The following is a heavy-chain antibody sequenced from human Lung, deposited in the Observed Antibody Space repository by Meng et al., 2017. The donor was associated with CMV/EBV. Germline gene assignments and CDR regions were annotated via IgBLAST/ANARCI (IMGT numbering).Heavy chain of an antibody. CDR2: IRSKAFGGTT. CDR1: GFTFSNST. D-gene: IGHD6-19*01. CDR3: ARGTYISGWYYYYYYYAMDV. J-gene: IGHJ6*02. Sequence: GESXKISCTASGFTFSNSTMSWVRQAPGKGLEWVGFIRSKAFGGTTEYAASVKGRFTISRDDSKGIACLQMNSLKVEDTAVYYCARGTYISGWYYYYYYYAMDVWGQGTTVTVSS. V-gene: IGHV3-49*04.